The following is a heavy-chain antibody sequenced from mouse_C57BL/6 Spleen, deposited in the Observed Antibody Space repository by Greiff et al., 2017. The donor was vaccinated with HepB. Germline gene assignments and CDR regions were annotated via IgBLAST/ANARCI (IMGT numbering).Heavy chain of an antibody. Sequence: QVQLQQPGAELVMPGASVKLSCKASGYTFTSYWMHWVKQRPGQGLEWIGEIDPSDSYTNYNQKFKGKSTLTVDKSSSTAYMQLSSLTAEDSAVYYCARSGDGYRFAYWGKGTLVTVS. CDR1: GYTFTSYW. CDR2: IDPSDSYT. D-gene: IGHD2-3*01. V-gene: IGHV1-69*01. CDR3: ARSGDGYRFAY. J-gene: IGHJ3*01.